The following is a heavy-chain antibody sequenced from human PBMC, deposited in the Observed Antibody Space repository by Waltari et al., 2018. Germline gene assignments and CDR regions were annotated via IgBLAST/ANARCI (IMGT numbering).Heavy chain of an antibody. V-gene: IGHV4-34*01. CDR3: VRGRRYSRPYFDL. CDR2: IEGGGTA. CDR1: GESLRGCY. D-gene: IGHD5-12*01. Sequence: QVQLQQWGAGLLKPSETLSLTCGVDGESLRGCYWNWIRQPPGKGLGWIGEIEGGGTAHDNPSLTSGVAMSVDMSKNQIYLRLSSVTAADTALYFCVRGRRYSRPYFDLWGQGALVTVSS. J-gene: IGHJ4*02.